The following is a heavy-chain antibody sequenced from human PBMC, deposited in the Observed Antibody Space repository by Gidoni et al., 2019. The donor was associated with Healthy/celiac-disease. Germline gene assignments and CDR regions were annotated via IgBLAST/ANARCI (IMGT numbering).Heavy chain of an antibody. CDR3: ARDLKVAFSFDY. J-gene: IGHJ4*02. Sequence: EVQLVESGGGLVKPGGSLRLSCAASGFTFSSYSMNWVRQAPGKGLEWVSSISSSSSYIYYADSVKGRFTISRDNAKNSLYLQMNSLRAEDTAVYYCARDLKVAFSFDYWGQGTLVTVSS. CDR2: ISSSSSYI. V-gene: IGHV3-21*01. CDR1: GFTFSSYS. D-gene: IGHD2-15*01.